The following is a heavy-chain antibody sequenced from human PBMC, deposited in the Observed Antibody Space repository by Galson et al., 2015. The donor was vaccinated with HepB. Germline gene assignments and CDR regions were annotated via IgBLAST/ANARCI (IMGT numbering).Heavy chain of an antibody. CDR2: INQDGSVE. Sequence: SLRLSCAASGFSFNTFYMSWVRQAPGKGLEWVANINQDGSVEHYLDSVKGRFTISRDNAKNFLYLQMNILRAEDTAVYYCATDYRTYSQFFQHWGQGTLVTVSA. CDR1: GFSFNTFY. D-gene: IGHD4-11*01. V-gene: IGHV3-7*01. CDR3: ATDYRTYSQFFQH. J-gene: IGHJ1*01.